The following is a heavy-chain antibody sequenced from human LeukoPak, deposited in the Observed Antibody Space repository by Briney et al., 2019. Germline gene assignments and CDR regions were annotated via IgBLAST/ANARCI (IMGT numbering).Heavy chain of an antibody. CDR3: ARDKTITIFGVVTSNWFDP. CDR2: INPNSGGT. D-gene: IGHD3-3*01. V-gene: IGHV1-2*02. Sequence: ASVKVSCTASGYTFTGYYMHWVRQAPGQGLEWLGWINPNSGGTNYAQKFQGRVTMTRDTSISTAYMELSRLRSDDTAVYYCARDKTITIFGVVTSNWFDPWGQGTLVTVSS. J-gene: IGHJ5*02. CDR1: GYTFTGYY.